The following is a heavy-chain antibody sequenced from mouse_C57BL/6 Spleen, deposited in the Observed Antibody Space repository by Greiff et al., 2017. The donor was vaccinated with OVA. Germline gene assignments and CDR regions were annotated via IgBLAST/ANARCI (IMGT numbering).Heavy chain of an antibody. V-gene: IGHV1-15*01. CDR1: GYTFTDYE. CDR3: TRCAELYAMDY. CDR2: IDPETGGT. Sequence: VKLVESGAELVRPGASVTLSCKASGYTFTDYEMHWVKQTPVHGLEWIGAIDPETGGTAYNQKFKGKAILTADKSSSTAYTELRSLTSEDSAVYYCTRCAELYAMDYWGQGTSVTVSS. J-gene: IGHJ4*01.